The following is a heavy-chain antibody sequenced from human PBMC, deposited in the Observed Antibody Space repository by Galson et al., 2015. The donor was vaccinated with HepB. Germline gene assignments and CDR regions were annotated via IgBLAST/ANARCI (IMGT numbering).Heavy chain of an antibody. CDR1: GFTFNSHW. J-gene: IGHJ4*02. CDR3: ARSSGWSSDY. V-gene: IGHV3-7*03. D-gene: IGHD6-19*01. Sequence: SLRLSCAASGFTFNSHWMTWVRPAPGKGLEWVGNIKQDGSEKHYVDSVKGRFTISRDNAKSSLYLQMNSLRVEDTAVYYCARSSGWSSDYWVQGTLVTVSS. CDR2: IKQDGSEK.